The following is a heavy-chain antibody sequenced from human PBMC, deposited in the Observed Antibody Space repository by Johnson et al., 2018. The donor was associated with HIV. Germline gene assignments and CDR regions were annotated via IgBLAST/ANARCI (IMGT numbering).Heavy chain of an antibody. Sequence: VQLVESGGGLVQPGGSLRLSCAASGFTFSNYWMSWVRQAPGKGLEWVANIKQDGSEKSYVDSVKGRFTISRDNAKNSLYLQLNSLRAEDTAVYYCARVEPIRRAIDAFDIWGQGTMVTVSS. CDR3: ARVEPIRRAIDAFDI. J-gene: IGHJ3*02. CDR2: IKQDGSEK. CDR1: GFTFSNYW. V-gene: IGHV3-7*01.